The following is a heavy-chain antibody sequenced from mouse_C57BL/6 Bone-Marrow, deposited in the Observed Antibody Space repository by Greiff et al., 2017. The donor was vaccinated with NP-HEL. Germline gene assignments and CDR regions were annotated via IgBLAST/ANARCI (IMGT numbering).Heavy chain of an antibody. V-gene: IGHV14-4*01. CDR2: IDPENGDT. CDR3: YGSSYDWYFDV. D-gene: IGHD1-1*01. J-gene: IGHJ1*03. Sequence: VQLQQSGAELVRPGASVKLSCTASGFNIKDDYMHWVKQRPEQGLEWIGWIDPENGDTEYASKFQGKATITADTSSNTAYLQLSSLTSEDTAVYYYYGSSYDWYFDVWGTGTTVTVSS. CDR1: GFNIKDDY.